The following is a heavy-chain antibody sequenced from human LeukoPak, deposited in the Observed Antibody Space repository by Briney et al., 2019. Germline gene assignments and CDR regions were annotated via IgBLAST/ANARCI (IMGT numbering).Heavy chain of an antibody. CDR1: GFTFDDYG. Sequence: GGSLRLSCAASGFTFDDYGMSWVRQAPGKGLEWVSGINWNGGSTGYADSVKGRFTISRDNAKNSLYLQMNSLRAEDTALYYCARKGYCSSTSCSYYYYYYYMDVWGKGTTVTVSS. D-gene: IGHD2-2*01. CDR3: ARKGYCSSTSCSYYYYYYYMDV. J-gene: IGHJ6*03. V-gene: IGHV3-20*04. CDR2: INWNGGST.